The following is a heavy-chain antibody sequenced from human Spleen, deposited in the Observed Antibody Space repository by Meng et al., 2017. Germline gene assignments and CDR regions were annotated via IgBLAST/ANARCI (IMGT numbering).Heavy chain of an antibody. D-gene: IGHD6-25*01. J-gene: IGHJ4*02. CDR1: GYNFPDYY. V-gene: IGHV1-2*06. CDR2: INPKSGDT. Sequence: APLVQAGVGVKEPGASVKVSCKPSGYNFPDYYIHWVRRAPGQGLEGMGRINPKSGDTHYAQKFQARVTMTGDTSISTAYMELSGLRPDDTAMYYCARDEDISAAGKLFGDYWGQGTLVTVSS. CDR3: ARDEDISAAGKLFGDY.